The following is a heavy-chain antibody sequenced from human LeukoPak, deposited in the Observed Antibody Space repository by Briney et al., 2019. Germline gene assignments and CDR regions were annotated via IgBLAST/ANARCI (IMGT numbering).Heavy chain of an antibody. Sequence: SETLPLTCTVSGGSISSYYWSWIRQPPGKGLEWIGYIYYSGSTNYNPSLKSRVTISVDTSKNQFSLKLSSVTAADTAVYYCARLVGEYYYDSSGYYPYYFDYWGQGTLVTVSS. V-gene: IGHV4-59*08. J-gene: IGHJ4*02. CDR1: GGSISSYY. CDR3: ARLVGEYYYDSSGYYPYYFDY. D-gene: IGHD3-22*01. CDR2: IYYSGST.